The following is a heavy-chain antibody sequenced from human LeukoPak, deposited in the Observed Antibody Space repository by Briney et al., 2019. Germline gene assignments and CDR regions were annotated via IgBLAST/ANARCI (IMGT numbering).Heavy chain of an antibody. CDR2: LNPKNGGT. Sequence: ASVKVSCKSSGYTFTGYYIHWVRQAPGQGLEWMGWLNPKNGGTNFARKFQARVTMTRDRSIDTIYMELSGLTSDDTAVYYCARDRGTYMLSHFDYWGPGTLVTVSS. CDR3: ARDRGTYMLSHFDY. J-gene: IGHJ4*02. CDR1: GYTFTGYY. V-gene: IGHV1-2*02. D-gene: IGHD1-26*01.